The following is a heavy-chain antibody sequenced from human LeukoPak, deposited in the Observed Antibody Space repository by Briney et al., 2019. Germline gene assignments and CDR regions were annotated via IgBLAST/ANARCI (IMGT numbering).Heavy chain of an antibody. CDR1: GGSFSGYY. CDR2: INHSGST. CDR3: ARGYGSGSYYKFYYYYYMDV. V-gene: IGHV4-34*01. Sequence: SETLSLTCAVYGGSFSGYYWSWIRQPPGKGLDWIGEINHSGSTNYNPSLKSRVTISVDTSKNQFSLKLSSVTAADTAVYYCARGYGSGSYYKFYYYYYMDVWGKGTTVTVSS. J-gene: IGHJ6*03. D-gene: IGHD3-10*01.